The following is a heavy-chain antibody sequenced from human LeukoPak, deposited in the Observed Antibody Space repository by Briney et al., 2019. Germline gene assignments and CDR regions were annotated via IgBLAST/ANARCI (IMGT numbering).Heavy chain of an antibody. D-gene: IGHD1-26*01. CDR3: ARDGSDAFDI. J-gene: IGHJ3*02. Sequence: SETLSLTCTVSGGSISSYYWSWIRQPPGKGLEWIGYIYYSGSTNYNPSLKSRVTISVDTSKNQFSLKLSSVTAADTAMYYCARDGSDAFDIWGQGTMVTVSS. V-gene: IGHV4-59*01. CDR1: GGSISSYY. CDR2: IYYSGST.